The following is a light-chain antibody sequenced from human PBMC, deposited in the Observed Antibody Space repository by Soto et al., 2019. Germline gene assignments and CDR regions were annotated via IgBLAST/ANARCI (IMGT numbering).Light chain of an antibody. CDR1: QSINNY. CDR3: LQSYRTPLT. Sequence: DIQMTQSPSSLSASVGYRVTITCRSSQSINNYLSWYQQKTGKAPNLLIFGASTLQSGVPSRFSGSGSGTDFTLTISSLQPEDFATYYCLQSYRTPLTFGGGTKVDI. CDR2: GAS. V-gene: IGKV1-39*01. J-gene: IGKJ4*01.